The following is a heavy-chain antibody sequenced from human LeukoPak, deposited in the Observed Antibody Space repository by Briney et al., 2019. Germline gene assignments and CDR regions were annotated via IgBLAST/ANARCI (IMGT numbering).Heavy chain of an antibody. CDR1: GGTFSSYA. J-gene: IGHJ4*02. CDR2: IIPILGIA. D-gene: IGHD5-24*01. CDR3: ARAQRWLQSQGGLDY. Sequence: ASVKVSCKASGGTFSSYAISWVRQAPGQGLEWMGRIIPILGIANYAQQFQGRVTITADKSTSTAYMELSSLRSEDTAVYYCARAQRWLQSQGGLDYWGQGNPVNVSS. V-gene: IGHV1-69*04.